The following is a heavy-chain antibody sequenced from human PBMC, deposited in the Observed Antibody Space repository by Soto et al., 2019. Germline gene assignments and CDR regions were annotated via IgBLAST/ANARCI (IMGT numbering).Heavy chain of an antibody. CDR1: GGSFSCYY. CDR2: INHSGST. CDR3: ARVAVADYFDY. D-gene: IGHD6-19*01. V-gene: IGHV4-34*01. J-gene: IGHJ4*02. Sequence: PSETLSLTCAVYGGSFSCYYWIWIRQPPGKGLEWIGEINHSGSTNYNPSLKSRVTISVDTSKNQFSLKPSSVTAADTAVYYCARVAVADYFDYWGQGTLVTVSS.